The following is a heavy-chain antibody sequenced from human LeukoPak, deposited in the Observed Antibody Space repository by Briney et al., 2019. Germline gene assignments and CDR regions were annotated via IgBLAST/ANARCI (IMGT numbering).Heavy chain of an antibody. V-gene: IGHV3-74*01. Sequence: PGGSLRLSCAASGFTFSTYWMHWVRQAPGTGLVWVSRIKSDGSNSNYADCVKGRFTISRDNAKNTLYLQTNSLRAEDTAVYHCVRVGGRSSIGGDCWGQGTLVTVSS. J-gene: IGHJ4*02. D-gene: IGHD3-10*01. CDR3: VRVGGRSSIGGDC. CDR2: IKSDGSNS. CDR1: GFTFSTYW.